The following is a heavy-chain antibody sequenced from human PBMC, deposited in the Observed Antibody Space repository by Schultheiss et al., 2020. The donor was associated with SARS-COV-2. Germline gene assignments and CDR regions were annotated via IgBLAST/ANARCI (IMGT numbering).Heavy chain of an antibody. CDR3: ARDRPPYGLALYFYYGMDV. Sequence: ASVKVSCKASGYTFTSYAMHWVRQAPGQGLEWMGIINPSGGSTSYAQKFQGRVTMTRDTSISTAYMELSSLRSEDTAVYYCARDRPPYGLALYFYYGMDVWGQGTTVTVSS. CDR1: GYTFTSYA. J-gene: IGHJ6*02. CDR2: INPSGGST. D-gene: IGHD3-10*01. V-gene: IGHV1-46*01.